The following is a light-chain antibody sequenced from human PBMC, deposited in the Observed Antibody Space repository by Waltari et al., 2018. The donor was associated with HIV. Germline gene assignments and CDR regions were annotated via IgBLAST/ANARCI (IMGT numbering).Light chain of an antibody. Sequence: QSALTQPASVSGSPGQSITISCTGTSSDVGGYNYVSWYQQHPGKAPKLMICDVSNRPSGFSNRFSGSKSGNTASLTISGLQAEDEADYYCSSYTSSSTPYVFGTGTKVTVL. V-gene: IGLV2-14*03. J-gene: IGLJ1*01. CDR2: DVS. CDR1: SSDVGGYNY. CDR3: SSYTSSSTPYV.